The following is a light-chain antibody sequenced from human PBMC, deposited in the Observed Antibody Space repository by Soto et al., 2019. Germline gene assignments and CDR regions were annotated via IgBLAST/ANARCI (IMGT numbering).Light chain of an antibody. CDR2: RAS. J-gene: IGKJ2*01. V-gene: IGKV1-5*03. Sequence: DIQMTQSPSTLSASVGDRVTITCRASQSIGSSLAWYQQKPGKAPKLLIYRASTLEDGVPSRFSGSGSGAEFSLPISSLQPDDFATYYCQQYSGYSPYTFGHGTKLEI. CDR1: QSIGSS. CDR3: QQYSGYSPYT.